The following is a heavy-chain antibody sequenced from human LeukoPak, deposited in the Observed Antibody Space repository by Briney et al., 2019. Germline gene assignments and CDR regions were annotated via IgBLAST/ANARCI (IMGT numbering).Heavy chain of an antibody. J-gene: IGHJ6*03. CDR3: ARTTEGYCRGRSCYSYYYYMDV. CDR1: GGSISNYY. V-gene: IGHV4-4*07. CDR2: VYTTGTT. Sequence: SETLSLTCTVSGGSISNYYWTWIRQPAGKGLEWIGRVYTTGTTNYNPSLKSRVTISVDTSKNQFSLKLRSVTAADTAVYYCARTTEGYCRGRSCYSYYYYMDVWGKGTTVTVSS. D-gene: IGHD2-15*01.